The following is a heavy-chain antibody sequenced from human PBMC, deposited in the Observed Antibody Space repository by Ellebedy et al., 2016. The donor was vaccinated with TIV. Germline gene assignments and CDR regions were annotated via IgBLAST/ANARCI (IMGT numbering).Heavy chain of an antibody. CDR1: GISLRSYA. CDR3: AKLPVAYNWNYADDY. J-gene: IGHJ4*02. Sequence: GESLKISCAASGISLRSYAMSWVRQAPGKGLEWVSTLGGTGGTTYYRESVKGRFTVSRDTSRNTLYLQMSSLRAEDTAVYYCAKLPVAYNWNYADDYWGQGTLVTVSS. V-gene: IGHV3-23*01. D-gene: IGHD1-7*01. CDR2: LGGTGGTT.